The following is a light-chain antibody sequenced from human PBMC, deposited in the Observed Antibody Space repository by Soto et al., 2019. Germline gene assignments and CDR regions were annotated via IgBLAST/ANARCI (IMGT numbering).Light chain of an antibody. Sequence: VLTQSPDTLSLSPGDTATLSCRASQSVSTNVAWYQQKLGQAPRLLIYGASPRATGIPARFAGSGSGTEFSLTISGFQSEDVAVYYCQQYSHWPITFXPGTKVDIK. V-gene: IGKV3-15*01. CDR2: GAS. CDR3: QQYSHWPIT. J-gene: IGKJ3*01. CDR1: QSVSTN.